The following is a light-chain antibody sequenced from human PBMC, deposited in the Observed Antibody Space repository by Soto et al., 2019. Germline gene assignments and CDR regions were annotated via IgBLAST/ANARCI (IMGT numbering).Light chain of an antibody. CDR3: QQYNSYWT. V-gene: IGKV1-5*01. J-gene: IGKJ1*01. Sequence: DIQMTQSPSTLSASVGDRVTITCRASQRISSWLAWYQQKPGKAPKLLIYDASSLESGVPSRFSGSGSGTELTLTISSLKNDDFETYYCQQYNSYWTFGQGTKVDIK. CDR1: QRISSW. CDR2: DAS.